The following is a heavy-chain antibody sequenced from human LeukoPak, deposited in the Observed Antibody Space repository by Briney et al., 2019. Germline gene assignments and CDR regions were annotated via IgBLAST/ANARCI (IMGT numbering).Heavy chain of an antibody. V-gene: IGHV3-7*05. CDR2: IEQYGSEK. Sequence: PGGSLRLSCAASGFSFSDSWMTWVRQAPGKGLEWVANIEQYGSEKNYVDSVKGRFTISRDNAKNSLYLQMNILRAEDTAVYYCARGHGWFDPWGQGTRVTVPS. CDR1: GFSFSDSW. J-gene: IGHJ5*02. CDR3: ARGHGWFDP.